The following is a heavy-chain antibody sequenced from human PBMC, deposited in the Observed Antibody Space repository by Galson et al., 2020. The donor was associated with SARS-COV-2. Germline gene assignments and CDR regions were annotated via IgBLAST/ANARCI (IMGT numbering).Heavy chain of an antibody. Sequence: GESLKISCAASGFTFSDYTMIWVRQAPGKGLEWVSSIFGSGSHRYYADSVKGRFTISRDSAKSSLYLQMNSLGADDTAVYYCARDLGPAPMIKGYFDLWGRGALVTVSS. CDR2: IFGSGSHR. CDR1: GFTFSDYT. J-gene: IGHJ2*01. D-gene: IGHD3-16*01. V-gene: IGHV3-21*01. CDR3: ARDLGPAPMIKGYFDL.